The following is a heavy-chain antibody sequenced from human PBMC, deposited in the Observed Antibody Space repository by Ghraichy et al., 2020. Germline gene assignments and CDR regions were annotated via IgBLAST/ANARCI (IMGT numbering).Heavy chain of an antibody. CDR2: ISGYNGNT. CDR3: ARGGEEAASAKVWFDP. V-gene: IGHV1-18*01. CDR1: GYTFTSYA. D-gene: IGHD3-16*01. Sequence: ASVKVSCKTSGYTFTSYAITWVRQVPGQGLEWMGWISGYNGNTNYDPKFQARVTMTTDTSTSTAYMELRSLRSDDTAVYYCARGGEEAASAKVWFDPWGQGTLVTVSS. J-gene: IGHJ5*02.